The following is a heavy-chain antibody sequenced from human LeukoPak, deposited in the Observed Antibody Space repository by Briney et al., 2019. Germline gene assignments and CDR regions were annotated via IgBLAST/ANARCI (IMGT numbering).Heavy chain of an antibody. V-gene: IGHV1-2*02. Sequence: ASVKASCKASGYTFTDYYMHWVRQAPGQGLEWVGWINFNSGGTKYAQNFQGRVTMTRDTSISTAFMNLSGLTSDDTAGYYCATLSSVDPTYWGQGTLVTVSS. CDR1: GYTFTDYY. J-gene: IGHJ4*02. D-gene: IGHD3-9*01. CDR2: INFNSGGT. CDR3: ATLSSVDPTY.